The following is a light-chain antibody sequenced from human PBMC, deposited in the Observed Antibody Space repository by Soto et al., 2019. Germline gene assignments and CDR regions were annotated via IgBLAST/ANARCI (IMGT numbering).Light chain of an antibody. CDR3: QQYNNWPPIT. J-gene: IGKJ5*01. CDR1: QSVRSK. V-gene: IGKV3-15*01. Sequence: EFVMTHSPYTLSVSPCETVTLSFRASQSVRSKLAWYQQNPGQAPRLFIDGASTRATVIPARFSGSGSGTEFTLTISSLQSEDFAIYYCQQYNNWPPITFGQGTRLEIK. CDR2: GAS.